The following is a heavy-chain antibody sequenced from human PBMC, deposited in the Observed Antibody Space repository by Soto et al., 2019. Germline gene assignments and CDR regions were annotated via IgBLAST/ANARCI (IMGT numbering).Heavy chain of an antibody. Sequence: PSETLSLTCTVSGGSISSYYWSWIRQPPGKGLEWIGYIYYSGSTNYNPSLKSRVTISVDTSKNQFSLKLSSVTAADTAVYYCATLGRDIVVVPAAFDYWGQGTLVTVSS. CDR3: ATLGRDIVVVPAAFDY. D-gene: IGHD2-2*01. V-gene: IGHV4-59*08. J-gene: IGHJ4*02. CDR1: GGSISSYY. CDR2: IYYSGST.